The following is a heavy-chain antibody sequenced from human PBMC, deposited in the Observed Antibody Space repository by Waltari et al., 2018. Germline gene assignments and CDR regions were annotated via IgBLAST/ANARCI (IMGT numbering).Heavy chain of an antibody. CDR3: ARGVATLDHYYYYMDV. CDR1: GGTFSSYA. CDR2: IIPILGIA. D-gene: IGHD5-12*01. J-gene: IGHJ6*03. V-gene: IGHV1-69*10. Sequence: QVQLVQSGAEVKKPGSSVKVSCKASGGTFSSYAISWVRQAPGQGLEWMGGIIPILGIANYAQKFQGRVTITADKSTSTAYMELSSLRSEDTAVYHCARGVATLDHYYYYMDVWGKGTTVTVSS.